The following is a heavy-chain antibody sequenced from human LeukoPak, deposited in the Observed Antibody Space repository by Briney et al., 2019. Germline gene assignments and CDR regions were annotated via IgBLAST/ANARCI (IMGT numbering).Heavy chain of an antibody. D-gene: IGHD1-26*01. J-gene: IGHJ4*02. CDR3: ARDSQSGGYPFDS. Sequence: PGGPLRLSCAASGFTFNYYWMSWVRQAPGKGLEWVANIKQDGSEKYYVDSVKGRFTISRDNAKHSLYLQMNSLRAEDTAVYYCARDSQSGGYPFDSWGQGTLVTVSS. CDR1: GFTFNYYW. V-gene: IGHV3-7*01. CDR2: IKQDGSEK.